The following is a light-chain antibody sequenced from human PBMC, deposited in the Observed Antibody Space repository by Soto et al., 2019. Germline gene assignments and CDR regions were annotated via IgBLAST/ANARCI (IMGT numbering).Light chain of an antibody. CDR2: DAS. V-gene: IGKV1-5*01. J-gene: IGKJ2*01. CDR1: QSISSW. Sequence: DIQMTQSPSTLSASVGDRVTITCRASQSISSWLAWYQQKPGKAPKVLIYDASSLASGVPSRFSGSGSGTEFTLTISSLQPDDIATYYGQQYSSYFGQGTKLEIK. CDR3: QQYSSY.